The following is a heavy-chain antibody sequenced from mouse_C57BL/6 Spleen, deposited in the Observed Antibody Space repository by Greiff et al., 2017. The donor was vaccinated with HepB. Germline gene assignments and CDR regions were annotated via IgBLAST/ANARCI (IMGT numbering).Heavy chain of an antibody. CDR3: VRHEGEYYYGKGNWYFDV. CDR1: GFSFNTYA. Sequence: EVKLVESGGGLVQPKGSLKLSCAASGFSFNTYAMNWVRQAPGKGLEWVARIRSKSNNYATYYADSVKDRFTISRDDSESMLYLQMNNLKTEDTAMYYCVRHEGEYYYGKGNWYFDVWGTGTTVTVSS. V-gene: IGHV10-1*01. CDR2: IRSKSNNYAT. J-gene: IGHJ1*03. D-gene: IGHD1-1*01.